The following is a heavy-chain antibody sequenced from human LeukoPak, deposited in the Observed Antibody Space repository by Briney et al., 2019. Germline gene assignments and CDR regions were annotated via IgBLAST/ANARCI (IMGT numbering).Heavy chain of an antibody. J-gene: IGHJ5*02. Sequence: SVKVSCKASGGTFRSSAITWVRQAPGQRFEWLGQISPIFGIADYAQEFQGRLTITTDESTSTAYLELSGLRSEDTALYYCAKTGVQYASSSGVLDLWGQGTLVTVSS. CDR2: ISPIFGIA. D-gene: IGHD6-6*01. V-gene: IGHV1-69*05. CDR3: AKTGVQYASSSGVLDL. CDR1: GGTFRSSA.